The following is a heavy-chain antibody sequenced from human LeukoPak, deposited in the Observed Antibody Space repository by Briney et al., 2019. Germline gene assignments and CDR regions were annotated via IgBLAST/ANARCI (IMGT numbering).Heavy chain of an antibody. Sequence: SETLSLTCTVSGGSISSSSYYWGWIRQPPGKGLEWIGSIYYSGSTYYNPSLKSRVTISVDTSKNQFSLKLSSVTAADTAVYYCARVFDYYDSSGYYGPIDYWGQGILVTVS. CDR2: IYYSGST. J-gene: IGHJ4*02. V-gene: IGHV4-39*07. CDR1: GGSISSSSYY. D-gene: IGHD3-22*01. CDR3: ARVFDYYDSSGYYGPIDY.